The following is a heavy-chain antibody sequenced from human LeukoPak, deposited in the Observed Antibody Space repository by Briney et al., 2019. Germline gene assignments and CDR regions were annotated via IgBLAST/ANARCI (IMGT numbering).Heavy chain of an antibody. Sequence: PGGSLRLSCAASRFTFSSYEMNWVRQAPGKGLEWVSYISSGSTIYDAGSVKGRFTISRDNAKNSLYLQMNSLRAEDTAVYYCARESMAVAGAPFDYWGQGTLVTVSS. D-gene: IGHD6-19*01. CDR3: ARESMAVAGAPFDY. CDR2: ISSGSTI. V-gene: IGHV3-48*03. CDR1: RFTFSSYE. J-gene: IGHJ4*02.